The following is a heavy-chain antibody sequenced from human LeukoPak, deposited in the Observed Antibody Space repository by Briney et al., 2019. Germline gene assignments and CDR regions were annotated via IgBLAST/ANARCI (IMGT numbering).Heavy chain of an antibody. Sequence: SGGSLRLSCAASGFTFSSHTMSWIRQAPGKGLEWVSGISGSGGSTYYADSLKGRYTISRDNSKNTLYLQMNSLRAEDTAVYYCAKAFGDYVNGFDPWGQGTLVTVSS. CDR1: GFTFSSHT. J-gene: IGHJ5*02. V-gene: IGHV3-23*01. CDR3: AKAFGDYVNGFDP. CDR2: ISGSGGST. D-gene: IGHD4-17*01.